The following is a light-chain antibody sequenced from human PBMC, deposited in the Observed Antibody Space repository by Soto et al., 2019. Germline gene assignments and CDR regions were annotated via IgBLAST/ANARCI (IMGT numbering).Light chain of an antibody. CDR2: EVT. V-gene: IGLV2-14*01. CDR1: SSDVGSYNH. CDR3: ISYTGSSTSYV. J-gene: IGLJ1*01. Sequence: QSVLTQPASVSGSPGQSITISCSRTSSDVGSYNHVAWYQQFPGKTPKLIIYEVTYRPSGVSHRFSASKSGNTASLTISGLQAEDEADYYCISYTGSSTSYVFGTGTKLTVL.